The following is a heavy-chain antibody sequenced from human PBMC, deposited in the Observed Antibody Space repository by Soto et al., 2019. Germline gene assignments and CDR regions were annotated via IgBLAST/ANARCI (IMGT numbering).Heavy chain of an antibody. CDR2: VSAYNGNT. CDR3: AREEWYLLKAIDY. Sequence: QVQLVQSGAEVKKPGASVKVSCKAFGFTFTTYRISWVRRAPGQGLEWMGWVSAYNGNTNYAQNLQGRVTMTTDTSTSTAYMELRSLRSDDTAMYYCAREEWYLLKAIDYWGQGTLVTVSS. J-gene: IGHJ4*02. CDR1: GFTFTTYR. V-gene: IGHV1-18*01. D-gene: IGHD3-3*01.